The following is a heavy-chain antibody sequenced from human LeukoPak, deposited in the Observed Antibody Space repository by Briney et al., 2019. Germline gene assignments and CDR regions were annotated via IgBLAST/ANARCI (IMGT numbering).Heavy chain of an antibody. Sequence: ASVKVSCKASGYTFTGYYMHWVRQAPGQGLEWMGWINPNSGGTNYAQKFQGRVTMTRDTSISTAYMELSRLRSDDTAVYYCARFEYSSSNFDYWGQGTLVTVSS. D-gene: IGHD6-6*01. V-gene: IGHV1-2*02. J-gene: IGHJ4*02. CDR3: ARFEYSSSNFDY. CDR2: INPNSGGT. CDR1: GYTFTGYY.